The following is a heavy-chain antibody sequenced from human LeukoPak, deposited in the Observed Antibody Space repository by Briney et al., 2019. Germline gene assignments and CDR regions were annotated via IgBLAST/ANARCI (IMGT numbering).Heavy chain of an antibody. CDR2: ITSSGATK. CDR3: ARILGNNYYYYHMDV. CDR1: GFTFSDYE. J-gene: IGHJ6*03. Sequence: GGSLRLSCAVSGFTFSDYEMTWVRQAPGKGLEWISFITSSGATKYYADSVRGRFAISRDNANNSLYLLVDSLRADDTAVYFCARILGNNYYYYHMDVWGKGTTVTVSS. V-gene: IGHV3-48*03.